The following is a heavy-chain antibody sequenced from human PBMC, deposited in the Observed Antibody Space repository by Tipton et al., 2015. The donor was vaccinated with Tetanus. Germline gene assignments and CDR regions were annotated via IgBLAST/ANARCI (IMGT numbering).Heavy chain of an antibody. CDR3: ARATRDYHILTGYRRTFDP. CDR2: ISPSSDAT. J-gene: IGHJ5*02. Sequence: SLRLSCAASGFTFSSYAMSWVRQAPGKGLEWVSAISPSSDATFHADSVKGRLIISRDNSKDTLYLQMNNLRAEDTAVYYCARATRDYHILTGYRRTFDPWGQGTLVTVSS. CDR1: GFTFSSYA. D-gene: IGHD3-9*01. V-gene: IGHV3-23*01.